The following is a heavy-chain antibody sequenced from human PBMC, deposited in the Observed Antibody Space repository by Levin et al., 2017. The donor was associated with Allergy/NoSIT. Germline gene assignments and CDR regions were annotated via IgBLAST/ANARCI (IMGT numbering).Heavy chain of an antibody. V-gene: IGHV4-59*01. CDR3: ARFVWGSYRGFDY. CDR1: GGSISSDN. Sequence: LSLTCTVSGGSISSDNWSWIRQPPGKGLEWIGYIYDTGNTNYNPSLKSRVTLSVDTSKNQFSLKLSSVTPADTAVYYCARFVWGSYRGFDYWGQGTLVTVSS. CDR2: IYDTGNT. D-gene: IGHD3-16*02. J-gene: IGHJ4*02.